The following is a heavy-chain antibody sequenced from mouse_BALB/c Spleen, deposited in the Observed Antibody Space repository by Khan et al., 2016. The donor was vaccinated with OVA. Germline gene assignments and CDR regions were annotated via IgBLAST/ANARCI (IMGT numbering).Heavy chain of an antibody. J-gene: IGHJ4*01. Sequence: EVELVESGGGLVQPGGSRKLSCAASGFTFSNFGMHWVRQAPEKGLEWVAYISSGSSTINYADTVKGRFTISRDNSKNTLFLQMTSLMSEDTAMYYCARRKIFDGYYGGAIDYWGQGTSVTVSS. CDR2: ISSGSSTI. D-gene: IGHD2-3*01. CDR3: ARRKIFDGYYGGAIDY. V-gene: IGHV5-17*02. CDR1: GFTFSNFG.